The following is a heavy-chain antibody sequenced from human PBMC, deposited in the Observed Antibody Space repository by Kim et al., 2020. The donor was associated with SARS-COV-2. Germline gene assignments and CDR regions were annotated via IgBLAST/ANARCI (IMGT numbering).Heavy chain of an antibody. Sequence: GGSLRLSCAASGFTFSNAWMSWVRQAPGKGLEWVGRIKSKTDGGTTDYAAPVKGRFTISRDDSKNTLYLQMNSLKTEDTAVYYCTTDWPRDYYYGMDVWGQGTTVTVSS. CDR3: TTDWPRDYYYGMDV. CDR1: GFTFSNAW. CDR2: IKSKTDGGTT. V-gene: IGHV3-15*01. J-gene: IGHJ6*02.